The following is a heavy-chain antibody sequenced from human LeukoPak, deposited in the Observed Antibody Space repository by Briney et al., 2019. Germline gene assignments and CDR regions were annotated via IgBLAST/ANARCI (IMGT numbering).Heavy chain of an antibody. CDR3: ARDRGDGLTGYSHDFDY. J-gene: IGHJ4*02. V-gene: IGHV1-2*02. CDR1: RYTFTGYY. Sequence: ASVKVSCKASRYTFTGYYMHWVRQAPGQGLEWMGWINPNSGGTNYAQKFQGRVTMTRDTSISTAYMELSRLRSDDTAVYYCARDRGDGLTGYSHDFDYWGQGTLVTVSS. CDR2: INPNSGGT. D-gene: IGHD3-9*01.